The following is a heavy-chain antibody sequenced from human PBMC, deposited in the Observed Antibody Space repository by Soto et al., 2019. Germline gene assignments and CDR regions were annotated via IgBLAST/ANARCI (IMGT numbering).Heavy chain of an antibody. J-gene: IGHJ6*03. CDR1: GGTFSSYT. CDR3: ARAVVAATYYYYYMDV. D-gene: IGHD2-15*01. V-gene: IGHV1-69*02. CDR2: IIPILGIA. Sequence: SVKVSCKAPGGTFSSYTISWVRQAPGQGLEWMGRIIPILGIANYAQKFQGRVTITADKSTSTAYMELSSLRSEDTAVYYCARAVVAATYYYYYMDVWGKGTTVTVSS.